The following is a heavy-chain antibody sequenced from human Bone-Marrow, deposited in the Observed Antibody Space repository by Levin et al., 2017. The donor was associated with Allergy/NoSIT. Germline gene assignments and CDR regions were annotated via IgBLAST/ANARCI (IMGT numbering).Heavy chain of an antibody. CDR3: AARNVQWHQ. CDR2: IYSRGST. Sequence: HSGGSLRLSCAVSGFTFGNNYMHWVRQAPGKGLEWVCLIYSRGSTAYADSVKGRFTISRDSSQNMVYLQMSRLRVEDTAFYYCAARNVQWHQWGRGGLVTVSS. J-gene: IGHJ4*02. V-gene: IGHV3-53*01. D-gene: IGHD6-19*01. CDR1: GFTFGNNY.